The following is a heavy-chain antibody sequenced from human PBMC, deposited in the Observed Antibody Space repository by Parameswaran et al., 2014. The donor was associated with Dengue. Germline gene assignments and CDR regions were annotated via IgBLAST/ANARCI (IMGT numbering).Heavy chain of an antibody. Sequence: WIRQSPSRGLEWLGRTYYRSKWYNDYAVSVKSRITINPDTSKNQFSLQLNSVTPEDTAVYYCARAVAGDYYYYYYMDVWGKGTTVTVSS. CDR3: ARAVAGDYYYYYYMDV. J-gene: IGHJ6*03. CDR2: TYYRSKWYN. V-gene: IGHV6-1*01. D-gene: IGHD6-19*01.